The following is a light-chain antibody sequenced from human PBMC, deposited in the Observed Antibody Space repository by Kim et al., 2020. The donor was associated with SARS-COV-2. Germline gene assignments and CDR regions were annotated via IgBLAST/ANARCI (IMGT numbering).Light chain of an antibody. CDR3: LQDYDHPWT. CDR2: GAS. Sequence: SKGDSVTITCRASQSIDNDLGWYQQKPGKAPRVLIYGASRLQSGVPSRFSGGGSGTDFTLTISSLQPEDFATYFCLQDYDHPWTFGQGTKVDIK. V-gene: IGKV1-6*01. CDR1: QSIDND. J-gene: IGKJ1*01.